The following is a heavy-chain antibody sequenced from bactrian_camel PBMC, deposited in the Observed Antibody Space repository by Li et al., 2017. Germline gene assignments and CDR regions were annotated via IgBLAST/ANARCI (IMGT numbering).Heavy chain of an antibody. CDR2: ISSGGTAT. Sequence: VQLVESGGGSVQSGGSLRLSCVASGFAFSIYTMTWVRQVPGKGLEWVSAISSGGTATYYTNSVKGRFAISRDNAKKAVFLEMNSLKPEDSAMYYCAHDRLSCLRDGAGRAEYRYWGQGTQVTVS. D-gene: IGHD2*01. CDR3: AHDRLSCLRDGAGRAEYRY. V-gene: IGHV3S40*01. CDR1: GFAFSIYT. J-gene: IGHJ4*01.